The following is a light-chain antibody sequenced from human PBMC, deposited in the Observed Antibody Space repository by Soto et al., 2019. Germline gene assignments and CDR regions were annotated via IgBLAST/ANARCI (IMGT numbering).Light chain of an antibody. J-gene: IGKJ1*01. V-gene: IGKV1-33*01. CDR3: QQYDSLPRT. CDR2: DAS. Sequence: EIQITQYPSSLSASVGDRVTVSCQASQDTSNYLNWYQQKPGKAPKLLIYDASNLETGVPSRFSGSGSGTDFNLTISSLQPEDIATYYCQQYDSLPRTFGQGTKVDI. CDR1: QDTSNY.